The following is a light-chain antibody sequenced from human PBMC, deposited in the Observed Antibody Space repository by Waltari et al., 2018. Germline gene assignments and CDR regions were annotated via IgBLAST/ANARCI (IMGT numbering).Light chain of an antibody. J-gene: IGKJ2*01. CDR2: RAS. CDR3: QQYNNWPRT. CDR1: QNVASN. V-gene: IGKV3-15*01. Sequence: ETVMTQSPAALSLSPGERATLSCRASQNVASNLAWYQQKPGQAPRILIYRASTRATGIPDRFSGIGSGTEFTLTISSLQSEDFAVYYCQQYNNWPRTFGQGTKLEIK.